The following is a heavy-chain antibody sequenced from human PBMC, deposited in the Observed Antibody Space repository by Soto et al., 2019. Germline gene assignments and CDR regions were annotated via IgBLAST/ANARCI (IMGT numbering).Heavy chain of an antibody. Sequence: PSETLSLTCTVSGGSISSSSYYWGWIRQPPGKGLEWIGSIYYSGSTYYNPSLKSRVTISVDTSKNQFSLKLSSVTAADTAVYYCARQNPEQGYYYGMDVWGQGTTVT. CDR1: GGSISSSSYY. J-gene: IGHJ6*02. V-gene: IGHV4-39*01. CDR3: ARQNPEQGYYYGMDV. CDR2: IYYSGST.